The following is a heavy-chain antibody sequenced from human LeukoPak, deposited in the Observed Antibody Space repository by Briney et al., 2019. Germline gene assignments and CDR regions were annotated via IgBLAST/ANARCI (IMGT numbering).Heavy chain of an antibody. CDR1: GDSVSSNSAA. CDR2: AYYRSKWYC. Sequence: SQTLSLTCAISGDSVSSNSAAWNWIRQSPSRGLEWLGRAYYRSKWYCDYAVSVKSRITINPDTSKNQLSLQLNSVTPEDTAVYYCARDSTTPSSSWFSYYFYYWGQGTLVTVSS. D-gene: IGHD6-13*01. V-gene: IGHV6-1*01. CDR3: ARDSTTPSSSWFSYYFYY. J-gene: IGHJ4*02.